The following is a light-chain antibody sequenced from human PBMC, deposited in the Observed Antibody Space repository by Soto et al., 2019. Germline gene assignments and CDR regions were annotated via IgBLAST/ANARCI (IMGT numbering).Light chain of an antibody. CDR1: SSNIGARYD. CDR2: GNN. V-gene: IGLV1-40*01. Sequence: QSVLTQPPSVSGAPGQRVTISCTGSSSNIGARYDVHWYQQLPGKAPKLLIYGNNNRPSGVPDRFSGSKSGTSASLAITGLQAEDEADYFCQSVDSSLSGYVLFGGGTQLTVL. J-gene: IGLJ2*01. CDR3: QSVDSSLSGYVL.